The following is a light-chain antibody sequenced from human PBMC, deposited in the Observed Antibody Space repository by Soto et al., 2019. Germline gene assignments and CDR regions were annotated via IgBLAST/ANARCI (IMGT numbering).Light chain of an antibody. J-gene: IGLJ1*01. CDR3: SSYTCSSTPYV. V-gene: IGLV2-14*01. Sequence: QSALTQSASVSGSPGQSITISCTGTSSDIGAYNYVSWYQQHPGKAPKLMIYEVSNRPSGVSNRFSGSKSGNTASLTISGLQDEDEADYYCSSYTCSSTPYVFGTGTKLTVL. CDR1: SSDIGAYNY. CDR2: EVS.